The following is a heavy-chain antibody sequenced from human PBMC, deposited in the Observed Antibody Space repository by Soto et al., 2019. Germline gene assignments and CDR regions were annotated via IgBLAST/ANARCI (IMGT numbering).Heavy chain of an antibody. CDR2: IKSKTDGGTT. CDR3: TTDHLHLYSYGPSKLVQNYYYYGMDV. D-gene: IGHD5-18*01. V-gene: IGHV3-15*07. J-gene: IGHJ6*02. Sequence: EVQLVESGGGLVKPGGSLRLSCAASGFTFSNAWMNWVRQAPGKGLEWVGRIKSKTDGGTTDYAAPVKGRFTISRDDSKNTLYLQMNSLKTEDTAVYYCTTDHLHLYSYGPSKLVQNYYYYGMDVCGQGTTVTVSS. CDR1: GFTFSNAW.